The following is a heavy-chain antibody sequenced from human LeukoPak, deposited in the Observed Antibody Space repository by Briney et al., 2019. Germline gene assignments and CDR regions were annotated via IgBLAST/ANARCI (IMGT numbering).Heavy chain of an antibody. J-gene: IGHJ4*02. Sequence: GGSLRLSCAASGFTFSNYAMYWVRQVPGKGLEGVLGIIGTGSYTYSADFVKGRFTISRDNSMNTLWLQMNSLRVEDTAVYYCAKGSNFYASGSHFDVWGQGTLVTVSS. V-gene: IGHV3-23*01. CDR2: IIGTGSYT. CDR3: AKGSNFYASGSHFDV. D-gene: IGHD3-10*01. CDR1: GFTFSNYA.